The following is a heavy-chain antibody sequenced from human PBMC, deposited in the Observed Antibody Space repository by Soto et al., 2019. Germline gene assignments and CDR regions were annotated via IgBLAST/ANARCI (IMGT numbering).Heavy chain of an antibody. CDR2: ISGSGIRT. V-gene: IGHV3-23*01. Sequence: PGGSLRLSCAASGFTFSSYAMAWVRQAPGKGREWVSEISGSGIRTYYADSVKGRFTISRDNSKNSVYLQMNSLRAEDAAVYYCATKYSQYCSGGSCLYFDFWGQGTWVTVSS. CDR3: ATKYSQYCSGGSCLYFDF. J-gene: IGHJ4*02. CDR1: GFTFSSYA. D-gene: IGHD2-15*01.